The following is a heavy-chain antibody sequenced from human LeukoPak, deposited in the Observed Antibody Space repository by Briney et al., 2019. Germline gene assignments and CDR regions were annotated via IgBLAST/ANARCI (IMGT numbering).Heavy chain of an antibody. CDR3: AKGFLWFGESYFDY. Sequence: PGRSLRLSCAASGFTFDDYAMHWVRQAPGKGLEWVSGISWNSGSIGYADSVKGRFTISRDNAKNSLYLQMNSLRAEDTALNYCAKGFLWFGESYFDYWGQGTLVTVSS. CDR1: GFTFDDYA. J-gene: IGHJ4*02. CDR2: ISWNSGSI. V-gene: IGHV3-9*01. D-gene: IGHD3-10*01.